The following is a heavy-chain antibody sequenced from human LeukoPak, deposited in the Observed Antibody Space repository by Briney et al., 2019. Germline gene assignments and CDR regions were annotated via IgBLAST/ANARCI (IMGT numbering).Heavy chain of an antibody. Sequence: PVKVSSTASGGTFSTYAISWVRQAPGQGLEWRGGIIPIFGTANYAQKFQGRVTITTDESTSTAYMELSSLRSEDTAVYYCARVVLGYCSSTSCYHMDVWGKGTTVTVSS. J-gene: IGHJ6*03. CDR1: GGTFSTYA. CDR2: IIPIFGTA. D-gene: IGHD2-2*01. V-gene: IGHV1-69*05. CDR3: ARVVLGYCSSTSCYHMDV.